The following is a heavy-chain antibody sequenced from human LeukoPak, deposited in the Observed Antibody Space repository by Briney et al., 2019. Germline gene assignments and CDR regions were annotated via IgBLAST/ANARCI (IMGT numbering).Heavy chain of an antibody. CDR2: ISSSGSTI. Sequence: GGSLRLSCAASGFTFRDYYMSWIRQAPGKGLEWVSYISSSGSTIYYADSVKGRFTISRDNAKNSLYLQMNSLRAEDTAVYYCARDYAEYTYYYDSSGQGFDYWGQGTLVTVSS. V-gene: IGHV3-11*01. D-gene: IGHD3-22*01. J-gene: IGHJ4*02. CDR1: GFTFRDYY. CDR3: ARDYAEYTYYYDSSGQGFDY.